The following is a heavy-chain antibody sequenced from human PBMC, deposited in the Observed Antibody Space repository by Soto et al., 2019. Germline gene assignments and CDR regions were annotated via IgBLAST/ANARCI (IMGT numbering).Heavy chain of an antibody. CDR2: INGDGSFT. D-gene: IGHD3-10*01. Sequence: PGGSLRLSCGASGFTFSNYGMHWVRQAPGEGLVWVSRINGDGSFTRFADSVKGRFTISRDNAKNTLYLQMNSLRVDDTAAYYCARVGGGSGNFDYWGQGTLVTVSS. V-gene: IGHV3-74*01. CDR3: ARVGGGSGNFDY. J-gene: IGHJ4*02. CDR1: GFTFSNYG.